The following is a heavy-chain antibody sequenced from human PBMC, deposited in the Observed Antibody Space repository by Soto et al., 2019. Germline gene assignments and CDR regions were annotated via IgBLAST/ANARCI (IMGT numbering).Heavy chain of an antibody. CDR1: GFTFSSYG. J-gene: IGHJ4*02. Sequence: QVQLVESGGGVVQPGRSLRLSCAASGFTFSSYGMHWVRQAPGKGLEWVAVIWYDGSNKYYADSVKGRFTISRDNSKXXXXXXXXXXXXXXXXXXXXXXXXXXXXXXXYQDYWGQGTLVTVSS. CDR2: IWYDGSNK. D-gene: IGHD2-2*01. V-gene: IGHV3-33*01. CDR3: XXXXXXXXXXXYQDY.